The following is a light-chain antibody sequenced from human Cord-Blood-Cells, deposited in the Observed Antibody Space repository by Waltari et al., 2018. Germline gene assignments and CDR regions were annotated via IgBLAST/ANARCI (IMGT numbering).Light chain of an antibody. CDR1: QSVLYSSNNKNY. Sequence: DIVMTQSPDSLAVSLGERATIHCKSSQSVLYSSNNKNYLAWYQQKPGQPPKLTIYWASTRESGVPDRFSGSGSGTDFTLTISSLQAEDVAVYYCQQYYSTPWTFGQGTKVEIK. CDR3: QQYYSTPWT. V-gene: IGKV4-1*01. J-gene: IGKJ1*01. CDR2: WAS.